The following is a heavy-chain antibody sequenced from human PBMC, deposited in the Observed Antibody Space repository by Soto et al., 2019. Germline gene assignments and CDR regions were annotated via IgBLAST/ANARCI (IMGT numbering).Heavy chain of an antibody. V-gene: IGHV3-23*01. CDR1: GFTFSSYA. J-gene: IGHJ4*02. CDR2: ISGSGGST. Sequence: EVQLLESGGGLVQPGGSLRLSCAASGFTFSSYAMSWVRQAPGKGLEWVSAISGSGGSTYYADSVKGRFTISRDNSKNTLYLQMNSLRAEDTAVYYCAKDRRPSYNWKDGGEFDYWGQGTLVTVSS. D-gene: IGHD1-20*01. CDR3: AKDRRPSYNWKDGGEFDY.